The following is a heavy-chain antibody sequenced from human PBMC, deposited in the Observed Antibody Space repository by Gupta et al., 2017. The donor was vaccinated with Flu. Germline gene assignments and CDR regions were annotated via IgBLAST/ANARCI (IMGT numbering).Heavy chain of an antibody. J-gene: IGHJ6*03. Sequence: KGLEWVSSITSSGSYISYADSVRGRFTISRDNTKSSLYLQVNSLGAEDTAVYYCARVFVVPAATDSYYYYMDVWGKGTTVTVSS. CDR2: ITSSGSYI. CDR3: ARVFVVPAATDSYYYYMDV. D-gene: IGHD2-2*01. V-gene: IGHV3-21*01.